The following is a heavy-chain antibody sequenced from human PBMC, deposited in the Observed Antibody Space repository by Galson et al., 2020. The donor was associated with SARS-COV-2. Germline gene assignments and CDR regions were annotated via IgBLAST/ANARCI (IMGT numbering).Heavy chain of an antibody. CDR2: ISFDERNT. CDR3: AKVAVAGNPLTSYYYAMDV. CDR1: RFTFRNYG. Sequence: GGSLRLSCAASRFTFRNYGMHWVRQAPGKGLEWVAVISFDERNTYYADSVKGRFTITRDTAKSTLHLQMNSLRPEDTSVYFCAKVAVAGNPLTSYYYAMDVWGQGTTVTVSS. V-gene: IGHV3-30*18. J-gene: IGHJ6*02. D-gene: IGHD6-19*01.